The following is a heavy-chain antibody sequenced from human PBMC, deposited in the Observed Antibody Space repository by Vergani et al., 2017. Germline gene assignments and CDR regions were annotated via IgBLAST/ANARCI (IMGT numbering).Heavy chain of an antibody. CDR1: GFTSSYYG. CDR2: IYYDGTQK. D-gene: IGHD1-1*01. Sequence: QVHLVESGGGVVQPGRSLRLSCVVSGFTSSYYGMHWVRQAPGKGLEWVAVIYYDGTQKYYADSVKGRFTISRENSKSTLYLQMNSLRTEETAVYYCATKSCGTPGCQIGYFREWGQGTLVTVSS. CDR3: ATKSCGTPGCQIGYFRE. J-gene: IGHJ1*01. V-gene: IGHV3-30*03.